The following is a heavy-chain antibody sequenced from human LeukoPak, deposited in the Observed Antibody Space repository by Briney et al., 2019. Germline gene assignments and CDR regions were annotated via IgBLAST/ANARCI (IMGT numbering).Heavy chain of an antibody. CDR3: ARGGETDYYDSSGYPDY. Sequence: SETLSLTCAVYGGSFSGYYWSWIRQPPGKGLEWIGEINHSGSTNYNPSLKSRVTISVDTSKNQFSLKLSSVTAADTAVYYCARGGETDYYDSSGYPDYWGQGTLVTVSS. V-gene: IGHV4-34*01. D-gene: IGHD3-22*01. CDR1: GGSFSGYY. J-gene: IGHJ4*02. CDR2: INHSGST.